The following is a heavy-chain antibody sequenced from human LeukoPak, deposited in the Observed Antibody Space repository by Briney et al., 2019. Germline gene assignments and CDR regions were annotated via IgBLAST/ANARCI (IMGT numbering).Heavy chain of an antibody. CDR3: ASLGLHYDTSGYSVDY. J-gene: IGHJ4*02. V-gene: IGHV3-21*01. CDR2: FSSSSSYI. Sequence: GGSLRLSCAASGFTFSSYSMNWVRQAPGKGLEWVSSFSSSSSYIYYADSVKGRFTISRDNAKNSLYLQMNSLRAEDTAVYYCASLGLHYDTSGYSVDYWGQGTLVTVSS. CDR1: GFTFSSYS. D-gene: IGHD3-22*01.